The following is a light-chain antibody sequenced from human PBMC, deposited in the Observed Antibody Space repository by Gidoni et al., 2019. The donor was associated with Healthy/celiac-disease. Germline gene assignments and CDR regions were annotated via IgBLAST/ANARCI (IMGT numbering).Light chain of an antibody. V-gene: IGKV3-15*01. CDR3: QQYNNWPPLT. J-gene: IGKJ1*01. CDR2: GAS. CDR1: QSVSRN. Sequence: EIVMTQSPATLSVSPGERATLSCRASQSVSRNLAWYQQKPGQAPRLLIYGASTRATGIPARFSGSGSGTEFTLTISSLQSEDFAVYYCQQYNNWPPLTFGQGTKVEIK.